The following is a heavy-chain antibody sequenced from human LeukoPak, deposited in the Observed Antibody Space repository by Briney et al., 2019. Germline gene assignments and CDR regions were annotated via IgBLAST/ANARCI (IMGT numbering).Heavy chain of an antibody. CDR2: VSYDGSNK. V-gene: IGHV3-30*04. CDR1: GFTFSTYA. Sequence: GGSLRLSCAASGFTFSTYAMHWVRQAPGKGLEWVAVVSYDGSNKYYADSVKGRFTISRDNSKNTLYLQMNSLRAEDTAVYYCARTMSRYSGSLSSVPFDYWGQGTLVTISS. CDR3: ARTMSRYSGSLSSVPFDY. J-gene: IGHJ4*02. D-gene: IGHD3-10*01.